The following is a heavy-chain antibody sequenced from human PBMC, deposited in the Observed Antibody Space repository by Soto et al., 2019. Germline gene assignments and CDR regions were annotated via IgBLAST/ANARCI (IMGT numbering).Heavy chain of an antibody. V-gene: IGHV1-2*02. J-gene: IGHJ6*02. CDR3: ARDRGSNLRYFGWLHQHYAMDV. CDR1: GYTFTGYY. Sequence: ASVKVSCKASGYTFTGYYMHWVRQAPGQGLEWMGWINPNSGGTNYAQKFQGRVTMTRDTSISTAYMELSRLRSDDTAVYYCARDRGSNLRYFGWLHQHYAMDVWGQGTTVTVSS. D-gene: IGHD3-9*01. CDR2: INPNSGGT.